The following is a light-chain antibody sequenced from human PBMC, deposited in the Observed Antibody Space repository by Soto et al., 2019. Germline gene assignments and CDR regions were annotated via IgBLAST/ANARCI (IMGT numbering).Light chain of an antibody. Sequence: QAVVTQPPSVSGAPGKRVTIPGTGRPSNIGAGYDVPWYQQLPGTAPKLLIYGNSNRPSGVPDRFSGSKSGTSASLAITGLQAEDEADYYCQSYDSSLSGVVFGGGTKVTVL. CDR2: GNS. J-gene: IGLJ2*01. V-gene: IGLV1-40*01. CDR3: QSYDSSLSGVV. CDR1: PSNIGAGYD.